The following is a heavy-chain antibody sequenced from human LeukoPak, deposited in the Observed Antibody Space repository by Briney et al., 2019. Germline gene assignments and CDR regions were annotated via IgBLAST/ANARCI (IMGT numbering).Heavy chain of an antibody. V-gene: IGHV1-18*01. CDR3: ARDTHLGGDILTGRFNYYYGMDV. CDR1: GYTFTSYG. D-gene: IGHD3-9*01. Sequence: GASVKVSCKASGYTFTSYGISWVRQAPGQGLEWMGWISAYNGNTNYAQKLQGRATMTTDTSTSTAYMELRSLRSDDTAVYYCARDTHLGGDILTGRFNYYYGMDVWGQGTTVTVSS. J-gene: IGHJ6*02. CDR2: ISAYNGNT.